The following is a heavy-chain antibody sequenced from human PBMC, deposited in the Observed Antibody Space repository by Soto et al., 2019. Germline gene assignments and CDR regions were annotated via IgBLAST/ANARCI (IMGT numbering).Heavy chain of an antibody. J-gene: IGHJ4*02. CDR3: ARAAGYYDSSGYYGGSFDY. CDR1: GGTFSSYD. CDR2: IIPIFGTA. D-gene: IGHD3-22*01. V-gene: IGHV1-69*13. Sequence: SVKVSCKASGGTFSSYDINWVRQAPGQGXEWMGGIIPIFGTANYAQKFQGGVTITADDSTSTAYMELSSLRSEDTAVYYCARAAGYYDSSGYYGGSFDYWGQGTLVTVSS.